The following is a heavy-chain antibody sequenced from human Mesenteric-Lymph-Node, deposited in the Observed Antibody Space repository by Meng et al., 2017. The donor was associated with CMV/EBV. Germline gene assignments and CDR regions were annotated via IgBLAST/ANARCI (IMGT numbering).Heavy chain of an antibody. V-gene: IGHV4-59*02. J-gene: IGHJ4*02. Sequence: SETLSLTCTVSGASVSSYYWSWIRQPPGKGLEWIGYIYYSGSTNYNPSLKSRVTISVDTSKNQFSLKLSSVTAADTAVYYCARASYSSSWFHWGQGTLVTVSS. CDR3: ARASYSSSWFH. D-gene: IGHD6-13*01. CDR2: IYYSGST. CDR1: GASVSSYY.